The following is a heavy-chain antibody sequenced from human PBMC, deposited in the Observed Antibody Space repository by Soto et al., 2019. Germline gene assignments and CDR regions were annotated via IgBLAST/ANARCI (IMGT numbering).Heavy chain of an antibody. CDR3: ARGGSHSSDS. D-gene: IGHD1-26*01. CDR1: GFTFSDFW. Sequence: EVQLVESGGNLVQPGGSLRLSCAASGFTFSDFWMSWVRRAPGRGLEWVANIKEDGSETYYVDSVEGRFTISRDNAKTSLYLQMNSLRADDPALYYCARGGSHSSDSWGQGALVTVSS. J-gene: IGHJ4*02. V-gene: IGHV3-7*05. CDR2: IKEDGSET.